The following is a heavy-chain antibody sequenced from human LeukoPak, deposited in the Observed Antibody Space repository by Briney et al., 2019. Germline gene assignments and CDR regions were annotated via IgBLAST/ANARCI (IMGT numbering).Heavy chain of an antibody. CDR3: ARVAYCGGDCLGERHWFDP. CDR1: GGSISSSSYY. V-gene: IGHV4-39*07. CDR2: IYYSGST. J-gene: IGHJ5*02. Sequence: PSETLSLTCTVSGGSISSSSYYWGWIRQPPGKGLEWIGSIYYSGSTYYNPSLKSRVTISVDTSKNQFSLKLSSVTAADTAVYYCARVAYCGGDCLGERHWFDPWGQGTLVTVSS. D-gene: IGHD2-21*02.